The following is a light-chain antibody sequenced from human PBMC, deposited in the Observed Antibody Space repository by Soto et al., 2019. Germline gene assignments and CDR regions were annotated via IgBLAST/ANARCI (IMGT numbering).Light chain of an antibody. V-gene: IGLV2-8*01. CDR2: EVS. Sequence: QSVLTQPPSASGSPGQSVTISCSGSSSDVGGYNCVSWYQQHPGKAPNLIIHEVSKWPSGIPVRFFGSKSGNTASLTVSGRQAEDDSDYYCSSYAGSNIYVFGTGTKVTVL. CDR3: SSYAGSNIYV. J-gene: IGLJ1*01. CDR1: SSDVGGYNC.